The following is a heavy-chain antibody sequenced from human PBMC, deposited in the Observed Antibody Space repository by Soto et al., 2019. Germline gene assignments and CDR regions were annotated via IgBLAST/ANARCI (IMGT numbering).Heavy chain of an antibody. V-gene: IGHV1-8*01. J-gene: IGHJ6*02. CDR1: GYTFTSYD. Sequence: ASVKVSCKASGYTFTSYDINWVRQATGQGLEWMGWMNPNSGNTGYAQKFQGRVTMTRNTSISTAYMELSSLRSEDTAVYYCARGLGRSGGSCYSLGYYYGMDVWGQGTTVTVSS. D-gene: IGHD2-15*01. CDR2: MNPNSGNT. CDR3: ARGLGRSGGSCYSLGYYYGMDV.